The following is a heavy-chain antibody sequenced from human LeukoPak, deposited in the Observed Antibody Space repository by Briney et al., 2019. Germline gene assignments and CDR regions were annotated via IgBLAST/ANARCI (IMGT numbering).Heavy chain of an antibody. CDR2: ISPSGST. J-gene: IGHJ3*02. CDR3: ARGPYYGSGSTRPAFDI. CDR1: GDSVNSYY. D-gene: IGHD3-10*01. V-gene: IGHV4-4*07. Sequence: SETLSLTCTVSGDSVNSYYWSWIRQPAGKGLEWIGRISPSGSTNYNPSLQSRVILSVDTSGNQLSLKLSSATAADTAVYYCARGPYYGSGSTRPAFDIWGEGTMVTVS.